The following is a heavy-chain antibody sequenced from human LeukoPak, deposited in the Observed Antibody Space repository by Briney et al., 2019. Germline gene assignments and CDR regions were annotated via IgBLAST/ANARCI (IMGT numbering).Heavy chain of an antibody. CDR3: AARFDF. J-gene: IGHJ4*02. Sequence: GGSLRLSCAVSGLTFSDWSMNWVRQAPGKGLEWIAYISSSSSSIRHYADSVRGRFTISRDNAKNSLYLQMNGLRTEDTAVYYCAARFDFWGQGTVVTVSS. CDR2: ISSSSSSIR. CDR1: GLTFSDWS. V-gene: IGHV3-48*04.